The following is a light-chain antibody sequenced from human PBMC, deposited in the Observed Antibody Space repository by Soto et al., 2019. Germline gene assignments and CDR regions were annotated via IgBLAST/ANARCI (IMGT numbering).Light chain of an antibody. Sequence: QLVLTQPPSASGTPGQRVTISCSGSSSNIGSNTVNWYQKLPGTAPKLLIYSNDQRPSGVPDRFSGSKSGTSASLAISGLQSEDEADYYCAAWDDSLKAVIFGGGTKLTVL. CDR3: AAWDDSLKAVI. CDR2: SND. V-gene: IGLV1-44*01. CDR1: SSNIGSNT. J-gene: IGLJ2*01.